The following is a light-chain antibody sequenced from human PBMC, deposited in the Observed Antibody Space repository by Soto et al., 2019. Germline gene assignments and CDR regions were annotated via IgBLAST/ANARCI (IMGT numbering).Light chain of an antibody. Sequence: QSVLTQPASVSGSPGQSITISCTGISSDVDGYNYVSWYQHHPGKAPKLIIFDVTNRPSGVSDRFSGSQSGNTASLTISGLQAEDEADYYCSSYTSGTTVFGGGTQLTVL. CDR2: DVT. V-gene: IGLV2-14*03. CDR1: SSDVDGYNY. CDR3: SSYTSGTTV. J-gene: IGLJ7*01.